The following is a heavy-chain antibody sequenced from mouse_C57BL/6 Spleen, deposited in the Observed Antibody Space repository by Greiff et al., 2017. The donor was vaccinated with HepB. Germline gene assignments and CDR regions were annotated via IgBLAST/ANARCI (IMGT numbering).Heavy chain of an antibody. Sequence: QVQLKESGAELVKPGASVKISCKASGYAFSSYWMNWVKQRPGKGLEWIGQIYPGDGDTNYNGKFKGKATLTADKSSSTAYMQLSSLTSEDSAVYFCAGIYYYGSFAYWGQGTLVTVSA. J-gene: IGHJ3*01. D-gene: IGHD1-1*01. CDR1: GYAFSSYW. CDR2: IYPGDGDT. CDR3: AGIYYYGSFAY. V-gene: IGHV1-80*01.